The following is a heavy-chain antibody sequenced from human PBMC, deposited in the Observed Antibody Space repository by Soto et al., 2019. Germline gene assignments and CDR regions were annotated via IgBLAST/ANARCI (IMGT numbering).Heavy chain of an antibody. V-gene: IGHV4-4*02. D-gene: IGHD6-19*01. CDR3: ARGRGRYSSGWSWFDP. J-gene: IGHJ5*02. CDR2: IFQSGST. Sequence: KPSETLSLTCGVSGGTIRSPDWWTWVRQPPGKGLEWIGEIFQSGSTNYTPSLESRVTISVDKSKNQFSLTLTSVTAADTAVYLCARGRGRYSSGWSWFDPWGQGILVTVSS. CDR1: GGTIRSPDW.